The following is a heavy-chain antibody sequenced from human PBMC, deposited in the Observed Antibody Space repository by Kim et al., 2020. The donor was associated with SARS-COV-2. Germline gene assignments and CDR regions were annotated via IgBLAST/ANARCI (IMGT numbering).Heavy chain of an antibody. CDR3: ARGQGVVVPDRLKRYYYYGMDV. J-gene: IGHJ6*02. Sequence: ASVKVSCKASGYTFTGYYMHWVRQAPGQGLEWMGWINPNSGGTNYAQKFQGRVTMTRDTSISTAYMELSRLRSDDTAVYYCARGQGVVVPDRLKRYYYYGMDVWGQGTTVTVSS. CDR1: GYTFTGYY. D-gene: IGHD2-2*01. V-gene: IGHV1-2*02. CDR2: INPNSGGT.